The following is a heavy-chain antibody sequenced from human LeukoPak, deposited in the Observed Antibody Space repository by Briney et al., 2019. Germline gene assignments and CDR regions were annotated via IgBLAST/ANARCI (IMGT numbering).Heavy chain of an antibody. Sequence: SETLSLTCTVSVGSISSHYWSWIRQPPGKGLEWIGYIYYSGSTNYKPSLKSRVTIAVDTSKNQFSLKLSSVTAADTAVYYCARGVVPAAMSYWGQGTLVTVSS. D-gene: IGHD2-2*01. CDR2: IYYSGST. J-gene: IGHJ4*02. CDR1: VGSISSHY. V-gene: IGHV4-59*11. CDR3: ARGVVPAAMSY.